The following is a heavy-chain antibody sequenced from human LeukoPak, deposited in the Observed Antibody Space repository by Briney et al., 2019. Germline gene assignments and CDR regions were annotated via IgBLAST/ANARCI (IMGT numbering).Heavy chain of an antibody. CDR3: ARTYIRIYCSSTSCYDRPPEIYYDY. V-gene: IGHV4-59*01. CDR2: IYYSGST. J-gene: IGHJ4*02. Sequence: PSETLSLTCTVSGGSISSYYWSWIRQPPGKGLEWIGYIYYSGSTNYNPSLKSRVTISVDTSKNQFSLKLSSVTAADTAVYYCARTYIRIYCSSTSCYDRPPEIYYDYWGQGTLVTVSS. CDR1: GGSISSYY. D-gene: IGHD2-2*01.